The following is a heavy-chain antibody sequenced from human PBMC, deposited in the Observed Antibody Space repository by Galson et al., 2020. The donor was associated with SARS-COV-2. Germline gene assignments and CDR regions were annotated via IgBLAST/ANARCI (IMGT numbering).Heavy chain of an antibody. CDR3: ASTYCSSSSCYLTVPSFDY. Sequence: GGSLRLSCAASGFTFSSSSMNWVRQAPGKGLEWVSSISSSSRYMYYADSVKGRFSISRDNARNSVYLQMNNLRAEDTAVYYCASTYCSSSSCYLTVPSFDYWGPGALVAVSS. J-gene: IGHJ4*02. CDR2: ISSSSRYM. CDR1: GFTFSSSS. V-gene: IGHV3-21*01. D-gene: IGHD2-15*01.